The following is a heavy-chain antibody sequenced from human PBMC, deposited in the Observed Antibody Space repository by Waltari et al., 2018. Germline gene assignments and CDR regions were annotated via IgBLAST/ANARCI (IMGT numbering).Heavy chain of an antibody. CDR3: AKEKVHYFDY. CDR1: GFTFSSYA. J-gene: IGHJ4*02. CDR2: IYSGGSST. Sequence: EVQLLESGGGLVQPGGSLILSCAASGFTFSSYAMSWVRQAPGKGMEWVSVIYSGGSSTYYADSVKGRFTISRDNSKNTLYLQMNSLRAEDTAVYYCAKEKVHYFDYWGQGTLVTVSS. V-gene: IGHV3-23*03.